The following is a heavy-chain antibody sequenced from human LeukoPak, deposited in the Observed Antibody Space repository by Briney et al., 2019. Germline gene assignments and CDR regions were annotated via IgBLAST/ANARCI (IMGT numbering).Heavy chain of an antibody. CDR1: GFTFSSYW. CDR2: ITASGTAM. D-gene: IGHD1-26*01. CDR3: ASSGNYRFDY. Sequence: GGSLRLSCAASGFTFSSYWMNWVRQAPGQGLEWVSHITASGTAMFYADSVKGRFTISRDNAKNSLYLQMNSLRDEDTAVYYCASSGNYRFDYWGQGTLVTVSS. J-gene: IGHJ4*02. V-gene: IGHV3-48*02.